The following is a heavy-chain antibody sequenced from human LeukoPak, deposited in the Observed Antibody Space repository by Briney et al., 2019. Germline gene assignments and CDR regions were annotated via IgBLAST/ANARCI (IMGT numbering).Heavy chain of an antibody. Sequence: SETLSLTCTVSGGSISSYYWSWIRQPPGKGLEWIGYIYYSGSTNYNPSLKSRVTISVDTSKNQFSLKLSSVTAADTAVYYCAREEDYGGYFDLWGRGTLVTVSS. CDR2: IYYSGST. CDR1: GGSISSYY. V-gene: IGHV4-59*12. D-gene: IGHD4-17*01. CDR3: AREEDYGGYFDL. J-gene: IGHJ2*01.